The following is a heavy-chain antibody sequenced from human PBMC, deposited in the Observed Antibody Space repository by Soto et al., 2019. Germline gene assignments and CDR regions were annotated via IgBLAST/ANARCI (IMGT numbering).Heavy chain of an antibody. J-gene: IGHJ1*01. CDR2: ISNDGSS. CDR1: GFTFSSYW. CDR3: ARLPNKSPQN. V-gene: IGHV3-74*01. Sequence: EVQLVESGGGLVQPGGSLRLSCVASGFTFSSYWMHWVRQAPGKGLVWVSSISNDGSSIYADHVKGRFTISRDNAKNTLYLQMNSLRAEDTAVYYCARLPNKSPQNWGQGTLVIVSP.